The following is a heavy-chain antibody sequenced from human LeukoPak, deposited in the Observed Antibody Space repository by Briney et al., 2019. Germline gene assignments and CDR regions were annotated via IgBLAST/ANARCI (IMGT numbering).Heavy chain of an antibody. D-gene: IGHD6-19*01. CDR1: GFTFSSYS. CDR2: ISSSSSYI. Sequence: GGSLRLSCAASGFTFSSYSMNWVRQPPGKGLEWVSSISSSSSYIYYADSVKGRFTISRDNAKNSLYLQMNSPRAEDTAVYYCARETQYSSGWYLEGGFDPWGQGTLVTVSS. CDR3: ARETQYSSGWYLEGGFDP. J-gene: IGHJ5*02. V-gene: IGHV3-21*01.